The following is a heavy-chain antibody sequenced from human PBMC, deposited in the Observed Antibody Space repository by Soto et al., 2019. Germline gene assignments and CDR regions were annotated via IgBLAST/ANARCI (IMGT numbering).Heavy chain of an antibody. CDR3: ARDRLYDGSTYSAFDI. J-gene: IGHJ3*02. CDR2: IYYSGST. CDR1: GGSISSYY. D-gene: IGHD3-22*01. Sequence: QVQLQESGPGLVKPSETLSLTCTVSGGSISSYYWTWIRQPPGKGLEWIGYIYYSGSTNYNPSLTSRVTISLDTSKNQFSLKLSSVTAADTAVYYCARDRLYDGSTYSAFDIWGQGTMVTVSS. V-gene: IGHV4-59*01.